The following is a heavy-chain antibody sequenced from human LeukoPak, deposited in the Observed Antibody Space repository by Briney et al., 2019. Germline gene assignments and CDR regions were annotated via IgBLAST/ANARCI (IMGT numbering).Heavy chain of an antibody. V-gene: IGHV3-30-3*01. D-gene: IGHD6-19*01. Sequence: GGSLRLSCAASGFTFSNYAIHWVRQAPGKGLEWVAVISYDGSNKYYADSVKGRFTTSRDNSKNTLYLQMNSLRVEDTAVYYCARDLLDTSGWYGFYFDYWGQGTLVTVSS. CDR2: ISYDGSNK. CDR1: GFTFSNYA. CDR3: ARDLLDTSGWYGFYFDY. J-gene: IGHJ4*02.